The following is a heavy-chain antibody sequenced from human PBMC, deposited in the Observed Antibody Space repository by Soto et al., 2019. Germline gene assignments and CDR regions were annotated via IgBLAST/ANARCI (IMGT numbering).Heavy chain of an antibody. J-gene: IGHJ5*02. Sequence: PGGSLSLSCAASGFTFSTYDMHWGRQATGKGLEWVSAIGTIRDTYYLDSVKGRCTISRENAKNSVYLQMNSLRAGDTAVYYCARGRSNQYESSPPPKFDPWGRGTLVTVSS. V-gene: IGHV3-13*01. CDR1: GFTFSTYD. CDR2: IGTIRDT. D-gene: IGHD2-8*01. CDR3: ARGRSNQYESSPPPKFDP.